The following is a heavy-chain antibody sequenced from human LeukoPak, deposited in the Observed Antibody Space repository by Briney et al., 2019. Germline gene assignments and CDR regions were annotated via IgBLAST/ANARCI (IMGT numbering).Heavy chain of an antibody. D-gene: IGHD1-26*01. V-gene: IGHV1-3*01. CDR3: ARSAKGGARQYYFDY. CDR1: GYTFTSYA. Sequence: ASVKVSCKASGYTFTSYAIHWVRQAPGQRLEWMGWINAGNGNTKYSQKFQGRVTITRDTSASTAYMELSSLRSEDTAVYYCARSAKGGARQYYFDYWGQGTLVTVSS. CDR2: INAGNGNT. J-gene: IGHJ4*02.